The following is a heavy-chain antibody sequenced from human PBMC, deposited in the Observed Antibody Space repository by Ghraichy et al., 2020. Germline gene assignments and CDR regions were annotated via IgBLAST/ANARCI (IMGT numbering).Heavy chain of an antibody. CDR3: ASVTDHQDVVVVAAFDY. CDR2: IYYSGST. J-gene: IGHJ4*02. Sequence: SETLSLTCTVSGGSISSYYWSWIRQPPGKGLEWIGYIYYSGSTNYNPSLKSRVTISVDTSKNQFSLKLSSVTAADTAVYYCASVTDHQDVVVVAAFDYWGQGTL. V-gene: IGHV4-59*01. D-gene: IGHD2-15*01. CDR1: GGSISSYY.